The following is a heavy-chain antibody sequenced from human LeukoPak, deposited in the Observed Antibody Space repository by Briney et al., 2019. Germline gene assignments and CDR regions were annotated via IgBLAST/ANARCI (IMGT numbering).Heavy chain of an antibody. CDR1: GYTFNGYF. CDR3: ARDLSSTPNWEFDY. Sequence: ASVKVSCNTSGYTFNGYFIHWVRQAAGLGLEWMGRINPSSGVTEYAQNFQGRVAMSRDTSISTASMELSWLTSDDTAVYYCARDLSSTPNWEFDYWGQGTLVTVSS. D-gene: IGHD7-27*01. V-gene: IGHV1-2*06. CDR2: INPSSGVT. J-gene: IGHJ4*02.